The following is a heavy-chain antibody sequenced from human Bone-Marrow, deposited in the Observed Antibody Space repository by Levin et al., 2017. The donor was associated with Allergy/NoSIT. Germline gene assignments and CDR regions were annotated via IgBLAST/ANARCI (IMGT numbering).Heavy chain of an antibody. CDR3: ARVEVKLRDEYYFDY. J-gene: IGHJ4*02. D-gene: IGHD3-22*01. CDR1: GFTVSSNY. V-gene: IGHV3-53*01. CDR2: IYSGGST. Sequence: GESLKISCAASGFTVSSNYMSWVRQAPGKGLEWVSVIYSGGSTYYADSVKGRFTISRDNSKNTLYLQMNSLRAEDTAVYYCARVEVKLRDEYYFDYWGQGTLVTVSS.